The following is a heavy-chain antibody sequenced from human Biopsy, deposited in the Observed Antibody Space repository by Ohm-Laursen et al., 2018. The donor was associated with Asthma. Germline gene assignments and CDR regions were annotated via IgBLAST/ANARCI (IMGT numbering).Heavy chain of an antibody. J-gene: IGHJ4*01. D-gene: IGHD3-9*01. CDR3: ARAVQSDDFVTGYYNSYFDF. V-gene: IGHV2-5*02. CDR1: GFSLSTSGGG. CDR2: IYLDDDK. Sequence: TQTLTLTSTFSGFSLSTSGGGVGWIRQPPGKALEWLGNIYLDDDKRYSPSLQSRLTITRDTPKDQVVLTMTNMGPVDTGTYFCARAVQSDDFVTGYYNSYFDFWGQGSLVSVSS.